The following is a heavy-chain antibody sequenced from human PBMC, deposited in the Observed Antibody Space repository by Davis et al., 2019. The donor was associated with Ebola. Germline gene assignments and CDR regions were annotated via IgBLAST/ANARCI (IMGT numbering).Heavy chain of an antibody. CDR1: GYTFTSYY. Sequence: AASVKVSCKASGYTFTSYYMHWVRQAPGQGLEWMGIINPSGGSTSYAQKFQGRVTMTRDTSTSTVYMELSRLRSDDTAVYYCARGLPSQYYYYGMDVWGQGTTVTVSS. CDR2: INPSGGST. CDR3: ARGLPSQYYYYGMDV. V-gene: IGHV1-46*01. J-gene: IGHJ6*02.